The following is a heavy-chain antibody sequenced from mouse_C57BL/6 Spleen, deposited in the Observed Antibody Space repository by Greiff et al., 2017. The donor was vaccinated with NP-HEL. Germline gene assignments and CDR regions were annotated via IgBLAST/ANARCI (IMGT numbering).Heavy chain of an antibody. CDR3: ARPDYGSSMDY. CDR1: GFTFSDYG. D-gene: IGHD1-1*01. J-gene: IGHJ4*01. Sequence: VQLKESGGGLVKPGGSLKLSCAASGFTFSDYGMHWVRQAPEKGLEWVAYISSGSSTIYYADTVKGRFTISRDNAKNTLFLQMTSLRSEDTAMYYCARPDYGSSMDYWGQGTSVTVSS. CDR2: ISSGSSTI. V-gene: IGHV5-17*01.